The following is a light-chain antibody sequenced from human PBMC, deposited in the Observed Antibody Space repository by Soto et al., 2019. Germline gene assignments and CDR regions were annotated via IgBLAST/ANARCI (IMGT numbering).Light chain of an antibody. J-gene: IGKJ4*01. V-gene: IGKV3-20*01. Sequence: DIVLTQSPGTLSLSPGERATLSCRASQSVSSSYLAWYQQKPGQAPRLLIYDASSRATGLPDRFSGSGSGTDFTLTISRLEPEDVAVYYCQKYSSAPLTFGGGTKVEIK. CDR2: DAS. CDR1: QSVSSSY. CDR3: QKYSSAPLT.